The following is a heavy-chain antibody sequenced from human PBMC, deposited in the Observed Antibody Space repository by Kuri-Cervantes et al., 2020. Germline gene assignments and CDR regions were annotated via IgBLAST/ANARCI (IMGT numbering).Heavy chain of an antibody. CDR1: GFTFSSYA. CDR3: ARDMTHPMATIIAYYYYGLDV. J-gene: IGHJ6*02. D-gene: IGHD5-24*01. Sequence: GESLKISCAASGFTFSSYAMHWVRQAPGKGLEWVAVISYDGSNKYYADSVKGRFTISRDNANYSLYLQMSSLRAEDTAVYYCARDMTHPMATIIAYYYYGLDVWGQGTTVTVSS. V-gene: IGHV3-30-3*01. CDR2: ISYDGSNK.